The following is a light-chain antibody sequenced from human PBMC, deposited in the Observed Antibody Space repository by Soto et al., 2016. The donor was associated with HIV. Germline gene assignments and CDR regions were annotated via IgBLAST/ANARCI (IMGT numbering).Light chain of an antibody. CDR1: QGISNS. V-gene: IGKV1-NL1*01. Sequence: DIQMTQSPSSLSASLGDRVTITCRASQGISNSLAWYQQKPGKAPKLLLYAASKLESGVPSRFSGSGSGTDYTLTISSLQPEDFATYYCQQYYSTLWTFGQGTKVEIK. CDR2: AAS. CDR3: QQYYSTLWT. J-gene: IGKJ1*01.